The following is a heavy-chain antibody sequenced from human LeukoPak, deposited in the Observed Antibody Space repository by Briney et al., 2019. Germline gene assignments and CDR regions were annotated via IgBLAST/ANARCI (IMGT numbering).Heavy chain of an antibody. V-gene: IGHV4-34*01. CDR3: ARGKGVSSSWYLHWFDP. Sequence: SETLSLTCAVYGGSFSGYYWSWIRQPPGKGLEWIGEINYSGSTNYNPSLKSRVTISVDTSKNQFSLKLSSVTAADTAVYYCARGKGVSSSWYLHWFDPWGQGTLVTVSS. CDR2: INYSGST. J-gene: IGHJ5*02. CDR1: GGSFSGYY. D-gene: IGHD6-13*01.